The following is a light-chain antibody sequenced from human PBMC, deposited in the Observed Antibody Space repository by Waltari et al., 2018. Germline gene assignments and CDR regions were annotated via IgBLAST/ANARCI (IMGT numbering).Light chain of an antibody. CDR2: GSS. CDR1: QIVTSNY. V-gene: IGKV3-20*01. Sequence: EIVLTQSPGTLSLSPGERATLSCWASQIVTSNYLGWYQQKPGQAPRLLLHGSSSRATGIPDRFRGSGSGTGFTLTISRLEPEDFAVYYCQQYGSSPWTFGQGTKVEIK. CDR3: QQYGSSPWT. J-gene: IGKJ1*01.